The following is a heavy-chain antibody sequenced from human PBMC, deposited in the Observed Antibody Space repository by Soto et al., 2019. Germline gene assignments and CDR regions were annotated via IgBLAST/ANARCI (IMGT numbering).Heavy chain of an antibody. CDR3: AREGPYCSGGSCHDY. J-gene: IGHJ4*02. D-gene: IGHD2-15*01. CDR1: GFTVSSNY. Sequence: EVQLVETGGGLIQPGGSLRLSCAASGFTVSSNYMSWVRQAPGKGLEWVSVIYSGGSTYYADSVKGRFTISRDNSKNTLYLQMNSLRAEDTAVYYCAREGPYCSGGSCHDYWGQGTLVTVSS. CDR2: IYSGGST. V-gene: IGHV3-53*02.